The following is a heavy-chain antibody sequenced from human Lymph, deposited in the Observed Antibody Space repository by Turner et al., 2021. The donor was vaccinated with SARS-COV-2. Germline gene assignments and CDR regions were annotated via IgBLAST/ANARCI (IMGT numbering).Heavy chain of an antibody. Sequence: EVQLVESGGGLVKPGGSLRLSCAASGFTFSTYSMNWVRQAPGKGLGVISSISSSSSYIYYADSVKGRFTISRDDAKNSLYLQMNSLRAEDTAVYYCARDIPTTADYFDYWGQGTLVTVSS. V-gene: IGHV3-21*01. CDR1: GFTFSTYS. D-gene: IGHD4-17*01. CDR2: ISSSSSYI. J-gene: IGHJ4*02. CDR3: ARDIPTTADYFDY.